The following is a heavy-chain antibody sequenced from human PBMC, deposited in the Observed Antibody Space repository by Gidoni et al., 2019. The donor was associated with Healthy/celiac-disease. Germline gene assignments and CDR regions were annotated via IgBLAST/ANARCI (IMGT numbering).Heavy chain of an antibody. CDR3: ARGVAAAGHGDYYYYYMDV. V-gene: IGHV1-18*01. J-gene: IGHJ6*03. CDR1: GYTFTSSG. Sequence: QVQLVPSGAEVKKPGASVKVSCKASGYTFTSSGISWVRQAPGQGLEWMGWISAYNGNTNYAQKLQGRVTMTTDTSTSTAYMELRSLRSDDTAVYYCARGVAAAGHGDYYYYYMDVWGKGTTVTVSS. CDR2: ISAYNGNT. D-gene: IGHD6-13*01.